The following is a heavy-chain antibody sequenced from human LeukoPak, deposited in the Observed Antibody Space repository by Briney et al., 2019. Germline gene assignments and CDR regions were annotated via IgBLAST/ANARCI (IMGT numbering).Heavy chain of an antibody. J-gene: IGHJ6*03. CDR3: ARGYCTNGVCYTDYYYYMDV. CDR2: INPSGSST. D-gene: IGHD2-8*01. CDR1: GYTFTSYY. Sequence: ASVKVSCKASGYTFTSYYLHWVRQAPGQGLEWMRIINPSGSSTSYAQKFQGRVTMTRDMSTSTVYTELSSLRSEDTAVYYCARGYCTNGVCYTDYYYYMDVWGKGTTVTVSS. V-gene: IGHV1-46*01.